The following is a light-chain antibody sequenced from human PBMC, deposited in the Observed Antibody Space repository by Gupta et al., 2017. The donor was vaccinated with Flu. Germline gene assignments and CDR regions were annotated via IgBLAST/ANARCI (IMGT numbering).Light chain of an antibody. Sequence: IVLTQSPATLSLSPGERATLPCMASQSVSSYLAWYQQKPGQAPRLLIYDASNRATGIPARFSGSGSGTDFTLTISSLEPEDFAVYYCQQCCNWPPTFGGGTKVEIK. CDR2: DAS. CDR3: QQCCNWPPT. J-gene: IGKJ4*01. CDR1: QSVSSY. V-gene: IGKV3-11*01.